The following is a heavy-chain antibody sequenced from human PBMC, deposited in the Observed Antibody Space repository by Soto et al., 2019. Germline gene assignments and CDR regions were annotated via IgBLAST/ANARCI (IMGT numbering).Heavy chain of an antibody. CDR1: GFTSSSFV. CDR3: AKERGVLDAFDM. V-gene: IGHV3-30*18. J-gene: IGHJ3*02. Sequence: QVQLVESGGGVVQPGTSLRLSCAASGFTSSSFVIHWVRQAPGKGLEWLAVISSDGNNQYYADSVKGRFTISRDNSKRTLYLQVNSLRAEVTAVYFCAKERGVLDAFDMWGQGTMVTVS. CDR2: ISSDGNNQ. D-gene: IGHD3-10*01.